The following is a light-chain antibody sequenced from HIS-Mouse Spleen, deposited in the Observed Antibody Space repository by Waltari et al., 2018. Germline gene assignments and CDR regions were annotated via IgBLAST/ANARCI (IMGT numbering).Light chain of an antibody. V-gene: IGLV2-23*01. CDR2: EGS. CDR1: SSHVWSYNP. CDR3: CSYAGSSTVV. Sequence: QSALTPPASASGSPGQSITISCTGTSSHVWSYNPVPWYQQHPGKAPKPMTYEGSKRPSGVSNRFSGSKSGNTASLTISGLQAEDEADYYCCSYAGSSTVVFGGGTKLTVL. J-gene: IGLJ2*01.